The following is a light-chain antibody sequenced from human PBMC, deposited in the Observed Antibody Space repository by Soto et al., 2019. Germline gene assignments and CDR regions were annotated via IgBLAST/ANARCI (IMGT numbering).Light chain of an antibody. CDR1: QDIRNE. J-gene: IGKJ1*01. V-gene: IGKV1-6*01. Sequence: AIQMTQSPSSLSASVRDRVTITCRASQDIRNELGWYQQRPGKAPKALIYGASNFQSGIPSRFSGNGFGTDITLNISSLQNEDFATYYCLQNRNYPRTCGQGTNVESK. CDR3: LQNRNYPRT. CDR2: GAS.